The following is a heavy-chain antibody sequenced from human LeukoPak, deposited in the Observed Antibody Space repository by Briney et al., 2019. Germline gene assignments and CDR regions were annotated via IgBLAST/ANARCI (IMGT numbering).Heavy chain of an antibody. CDR3: ARDRNSPAKYYFDY. CDR2: VATDGRDK. D-gene: IGHD1-14*01. V-gene: IGHV3-30*01. Sequence: PGRSLRLSCAASGFTFNAYAMHWVRQAPGKGLEWVAVVATDGRDKQYADSMKGRFTISRDNSENTLYLQMNTLRAEDTAVYYCARDRNSPAKYYFDYWGQGTLVTVSS. J-gene: IGHJ4*02. CDR1: GFTFNAYA.